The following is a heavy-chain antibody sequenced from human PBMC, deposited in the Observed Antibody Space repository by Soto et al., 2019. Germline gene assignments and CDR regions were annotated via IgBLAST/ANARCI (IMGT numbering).Heavy chain of an antibody. CDR3: SRENWFQDF. CDR1: GFTFTTYY. V-gene: IGHV3-7*01. Sequence: GSLRLSCAASGFTFTTYYMTWVRQAPGKGLEWVASIKNDGSEQYYLDSVKGRFTISRDNTKNSVYLQMNSLRAGDTALYYCSRENWFQDFWGQGTLVTVSS. CDR2: IKNDGSEQ. D-gene: IGHD3-9*01. J-gene: IGHJ4*02.